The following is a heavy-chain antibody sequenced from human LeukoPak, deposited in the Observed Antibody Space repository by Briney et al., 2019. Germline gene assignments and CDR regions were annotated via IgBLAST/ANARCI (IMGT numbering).Heavy chain of an antibody. J-gene: IGHJ5*02. CDR3: ARAGIAAAGNRWFDP. V-gene: IGHV4-59*01. Sequence: SETLSLTCTVSGGSISSYYWSWIRQPPGKGLEWIGYVYYSGSTNYNPSLRSRVTILVDTSKNQFSLKLSSVTAADTAVYYCARAGIAAAGNRWFDPWGQGTLVTVSS. CDR1: GGSISSYY. CDR2: VYYSGST. D-gene: IGHD6-13*01.